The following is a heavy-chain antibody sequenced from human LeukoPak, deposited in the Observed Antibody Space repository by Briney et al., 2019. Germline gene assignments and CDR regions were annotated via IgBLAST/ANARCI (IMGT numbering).Heavy chain of an antibody. V-gene: IGHV4-61*01. J-gene: IGHJ4*02. CDR3: ARELAVAGKGGYDY. Sequence: SETLSLTCTVPGGSLSSGSYYWSWIRQPPGTGLEWLGYIYYSGSTNYNPSLKSRVTISVDTSKNQFSLKLSSVTAADTAVYYCARELAVAGKGGYDYWGQGTLVTVSS. CDR2: IYYSGST. D-gene: IGHD6-19*01. CDR1: GGSLSSGSYY.